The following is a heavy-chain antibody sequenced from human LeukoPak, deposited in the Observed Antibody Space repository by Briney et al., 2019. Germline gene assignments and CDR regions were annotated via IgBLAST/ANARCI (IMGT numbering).Heavy chain of an antibody. V-gene: IGHV3-23*01. CDR2: ITGSGGDS. Sequence: GGSLRLSCAASGFTFDSYTMVWVRQAPGSGLEWVSAITGSGGDSYHADSVTGRFTVSRDNSKNTLCLQINSLRVEDTALYYCARGVSGWPYYLDFWGQGTLVTVSS. J-gene: IGHJ4*02. CDR1: GFTFDSYT. CDR3: ARGVSGWPYYLDF. D-gene: IGHD6-25*01.